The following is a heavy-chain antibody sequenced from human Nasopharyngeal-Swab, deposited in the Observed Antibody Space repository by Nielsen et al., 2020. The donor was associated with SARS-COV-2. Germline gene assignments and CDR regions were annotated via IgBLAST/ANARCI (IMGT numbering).Heavy chain of an antibody. D-gene: IGHD4-11*01. V-gene: IGHV4-61*02. CDR3: ARDGDYTDV. J-gene: IGHJ6*02. Sequence: SETLSLTCTVSGGSISSSSYYWSWIRQPAGKGLEWIGRIYTSGSTNYNPSPKSRVTISVDTSKNQFSLKLSSVTAADTAVYYCARDGDYTDVWGQGTTVTVSS. CDR2: IYTSGST. CDR1: GGSISSSSYY.